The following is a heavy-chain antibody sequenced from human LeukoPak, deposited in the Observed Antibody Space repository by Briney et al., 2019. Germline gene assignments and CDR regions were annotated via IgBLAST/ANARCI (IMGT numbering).Heavy chain of an antibody. CDR1: GGSISSYY. Sequence: SETLSLTCTVSGGSISSYYWSWIRQPPGKGLEWIGYIYYSGSTNYNPSLESRVTISVDTSKNQFSLKLSSVTAADTAVYYCARFSVGSAFDIWGQGTMVTVSS. D-gene: IGHD2-15*01. V-gene: IGHV4-59*08. J-gene: IGHJ3*02. CDR3: ARFSVGSAFDI. CDR2: IYYSGST.